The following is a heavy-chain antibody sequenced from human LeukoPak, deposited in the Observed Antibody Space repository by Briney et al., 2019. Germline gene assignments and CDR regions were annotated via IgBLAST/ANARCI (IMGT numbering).Heavy chain of an antibody. V-gene: IGHV3-23*01. CDR2: ISGSGGST. J-gene: IGHJ3*02. Sequence: PGGSLRLSCAASGFTFSSYAMSWVRQAPGKGLEWVSAISGSGGSTYYADSVKGRFTISRDNSKNTLYLQMNSLRAEDTAVYYCAKDQRYSSGWTIFIDAFDIWGQGTMVTVSS. D-gene: IGHD6-19*01. CDR3: AKDQRYSSGWTIFIDAFDI. CDR1: GFTFSSYA.